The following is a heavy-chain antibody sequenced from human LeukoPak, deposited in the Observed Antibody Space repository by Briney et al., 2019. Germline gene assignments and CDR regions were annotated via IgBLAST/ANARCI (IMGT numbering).Heavy chain of an antibody. CDR2: ISSSSSYI. V-gene: IGHV3-21*01. CDR1: GFTFSSYS. D-gene: IGHD6-13*01. Sequence: SGGSLRLSCAASGFTFSSYSMIWVRQAPGKGLEWVSSISSSSSYIYHADSVKGRFTISRDNAKNSLYLQMNSLRAEDTAVYYCASFSSRDYWGQGTLVTVSS. J-gene: IGHJ4*02. CDR3: ASFSSRDY.